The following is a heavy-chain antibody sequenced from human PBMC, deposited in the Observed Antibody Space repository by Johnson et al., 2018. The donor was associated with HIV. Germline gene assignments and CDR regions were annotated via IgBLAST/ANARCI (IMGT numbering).Heavy chain of an antibody. J-gene: IGHJ3*02. CDR1: GFIFSDYA. Sequence: QVQLVESRGVLVQPGGSLRLSCAASGFIFSDYAMHWVRQAPSKGLEWVAVLRYDGSNKYYADSVKGRFTISRDNSKNSLYLQMNSLRAEDTAVYYCARDWYCGGDCYLLLDIWGQGTMVTVSS. CDR2: LRYDGSNK. CDR3: ARDWYCGGDCYLLLDI. D-gene: IGHD2-21*01. V-gene: IGHV3-30*04.